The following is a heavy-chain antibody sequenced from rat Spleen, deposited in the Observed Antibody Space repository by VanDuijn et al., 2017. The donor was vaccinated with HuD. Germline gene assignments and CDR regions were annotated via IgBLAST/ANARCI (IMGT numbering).Heavy chain of an antibody. D-gene: IGHD1-8*01. V-gene: IGHV5S13*01. J-gene: IGHJ2*01. CDR2: ITAGGGNT. CDR1: GFTFSYYD. Sequence: EVQLVASGGGLVQPGGSLRLSCKTSGFTFSYYDMAWVRQAPTKGLEWIASITAGGGNTYYRDSVKGRFTISRDNTKNTQHLQMDSLRSEDTATYFCARHRYKRTVAAVDYWGHGVMVTVSS. CDR3: ARHRYKRTVAAVDY.